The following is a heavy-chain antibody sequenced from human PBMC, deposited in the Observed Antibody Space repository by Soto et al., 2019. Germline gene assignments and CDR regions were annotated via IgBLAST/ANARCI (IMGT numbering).Heavy chain of an antibody. J-gene: IGHJ3*01. CDR2: ILPGKGDT. CDR3: ARGYEGAFDF. Sequence: QVQLVQSEAEVKKPGASLRLSCKASGYTITANAMHWVRQAPGRRLEWLGWILPGKGDTKYSQNFQARVTINRDTSASTVYMELSSLGFEDTGIYYCARGYEGAFDFWGQGTSVTVSS. V-gene: IGHV1-3*01. D-gene: IGHD2-15*01. CDR1: GYTITANA.